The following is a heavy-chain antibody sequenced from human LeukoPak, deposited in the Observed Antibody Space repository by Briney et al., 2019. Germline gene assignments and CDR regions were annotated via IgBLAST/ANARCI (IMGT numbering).Heavy chain of an antibody. D-gene: IGHD6-13*01. CDR1: GGTFSSYA. Sequence: SVKVSCKASGGTFSSYAISWVRQAPGQGLEWMGGIIPIFGTANYAQKFQGRVTITADESTSTAYMELSSLRSDDTAVYYCARDPYSSSPFFDYWGQGTLVTVSS. CDR2: IIPIFGTA. V-gene: IGHV1-69*13. J-gene: IGHJ4*02. CDR3: ARDPYSSSPFFDY.